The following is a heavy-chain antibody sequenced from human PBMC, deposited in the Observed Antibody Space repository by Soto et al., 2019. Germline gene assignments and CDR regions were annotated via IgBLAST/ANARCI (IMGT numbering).Heavy chain of an antibody. D-gene: IGHD2-15*01. CDR2: IRSKAYGGTT. CDR1: GFTFGDYA. Sequence: GGSLRLSCTASGFTFGDYAMSWFRQAPGKGLEWVGFIRSKAYGGTTEYAASVKGRFTISRDDSKSIAYLQMNSLKTEDTAVYYCTRDFLDIVVVVAAKVLAYWFDPWGQGTLVTVSS. CDR3: TRDFLDIVVVVAAKVLAYWFDP. V-gene: IGHV3-49*03. J-gene: IGHJ5*02.